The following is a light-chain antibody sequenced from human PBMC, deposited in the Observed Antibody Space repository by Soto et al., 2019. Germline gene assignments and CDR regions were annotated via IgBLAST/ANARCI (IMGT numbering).Light chain of an antibody. CDR2: DAS. V-gene: IGKV3-11*01. J-gene: IGKJ2*01. Sequence: EIVLTQSPATLSLSPGESATLSCRASQSVNSFLAWYQQKPGQAPRLLIYDASNRSTGIPARFSGGGSGTDFTLTISSLEPEDFAVYYCQQRDNWPTFGQGTKLEIK. CDR1: QSVNSF. CDR3: QQRDNWPT.